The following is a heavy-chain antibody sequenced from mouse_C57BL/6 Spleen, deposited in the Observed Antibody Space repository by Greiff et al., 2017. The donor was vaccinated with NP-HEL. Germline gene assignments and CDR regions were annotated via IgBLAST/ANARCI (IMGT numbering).Heavy chain of an antibody. Sequence: QVQLQQSGPELVKPGASVKISCKASGYAFSSSWMNWVKQRPGKGLEWIGRIYPGDGDTNYNGKFKGKATLTADKSSSTAYMQLSSLTSEDSAVYFCARGTTMISGYFDYWGQGTTLTVSS. V-gene: IGHV1-82*01. CDR2: IYPGDGDT. D-gene: IGHD2-4*01. CDR3: ARGTTMISGYFDY. J-gene: IGHJ2*01. CDR1: GYAFSSSW.